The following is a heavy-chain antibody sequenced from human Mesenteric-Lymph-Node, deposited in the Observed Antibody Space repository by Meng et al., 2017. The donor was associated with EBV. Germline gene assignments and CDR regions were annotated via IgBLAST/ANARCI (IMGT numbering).Heavy chain of an antibody. J-gene: IGHJ5*02. CDR3: ATVGSFASSIDP. CDR2: VNHGGTT. D-gene: IGHD3-16*01. Sequence: QVKLQQWGAGLLKPSXXLFLMCAVYGASFSDYYWTWVRQPPGKGLEWIGEVNHGGTTIYNPSLESRVTISVDTSKNQFSLKVTSVTAADTAVYFCATVGSFASSIDPWGQGTLVTVSS. CDR1: GASFSDYY. V-gene: IGHV4-34*02.